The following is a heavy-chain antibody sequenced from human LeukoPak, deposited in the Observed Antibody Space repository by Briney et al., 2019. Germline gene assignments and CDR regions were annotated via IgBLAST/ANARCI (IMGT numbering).Heavy chain of an antibody. D-gene: IGHD2-2*01. V-gene: IGHV1-69*13. CDR2: IIPIFGTA. CDR3: ARGCSSTSCYGDY. CDR1: GGTFGSYA. J-gene: IGHJ4*02. Sequence: ASVKVSCKASGGTFGSYAISWVRQAPGQGLEWMGGIIPIFGTANYAQKFQGRVTITADESTSTAYMELSSLRSEDTAVYYCARGCSSTSCYGDYWGQGTLVTVSS.